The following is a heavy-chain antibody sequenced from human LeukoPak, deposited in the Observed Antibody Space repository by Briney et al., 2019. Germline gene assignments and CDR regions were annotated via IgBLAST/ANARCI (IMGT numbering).Heavy chain of an antibody. Sequence: ASVKVSCKASGYTFTSYYMHWVRQAPGQGLEWMGIINPSDGSTSYAQKFQGRVTMTRDTSTSTVYMELSSLRSEDTAVYYCARNSRQRVMDVWGKGTTVTVSS. CDR2: INPSDGST. J-gene: IGHJ6*04. D-gene: IGHD2-21*01. V-gene: IGHV1-46*01. CDR1: GYTFTSYY. CDR3: ARNSRQRVMDV.